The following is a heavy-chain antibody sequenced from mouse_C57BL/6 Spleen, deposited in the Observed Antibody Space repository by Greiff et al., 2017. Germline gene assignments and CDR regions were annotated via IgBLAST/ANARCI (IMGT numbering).Heavy chain of an antibody. CDR1: GFTFSSYG. CDR2: ISSGGSYT. V-gene: IGHV5-6*01. Sequence: EVKLVESGGDLVKPGGSLKLSCAASGFTFSSYGMSWVRQTPDKRLEWVATISSGGSYTYYPDSVKGRFTISRDNAKNTLYLQMSSLKSEDTAMYDCARLGRLDYEGFADWGQGTMVTVSA. CDR3: ARLGRLDYEGFAD. D-gene: IGHD2-4*01. J-gene: IGHJ3*01.